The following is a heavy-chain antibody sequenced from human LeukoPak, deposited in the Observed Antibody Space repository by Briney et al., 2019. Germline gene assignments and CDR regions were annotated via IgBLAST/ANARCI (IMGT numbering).Heavy chain of an antibody. CDR3: ARSGGSGFQLDH. CDR1: GGSISSYY. J-gene: IGHJ4*02. V-gene: IGHV4-4*07. D-gene: IGHD3-16*01. CDR2: TYTTGSA. Sequence: SETLSLTCTVSGGSISSYYRSWIRQPAGKGLKCIGRTYTTGSANYNPSLKSRVSLSLATSKNQFSLQLSSVTAWDTAVYYCARSGGSGFQLDHWGKGTLVTVSS.